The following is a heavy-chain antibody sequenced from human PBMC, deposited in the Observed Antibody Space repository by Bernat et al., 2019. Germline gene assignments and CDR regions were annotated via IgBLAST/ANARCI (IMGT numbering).Heavy chain of an antibody. CDR1: GGSISSGSYY. Sequence: QVQLQESGPGLVKPSQTLSLTCTVSGGSISSGSYYWSWIRQPAGKGLEWIGRVYTSGSTNYNPSLKSRVTMSVDTSRNQFSLKLSSVTAADTAVYYCAREGAWFAERAFDIWGQGTMVTVSS. D-gene: IGHD3-10*01. CDR3: AREGAWFAERAFDI. J-gene: IGHJ3*02. CDR2: VYTSGST. V-gene: IGHV4-61*02.